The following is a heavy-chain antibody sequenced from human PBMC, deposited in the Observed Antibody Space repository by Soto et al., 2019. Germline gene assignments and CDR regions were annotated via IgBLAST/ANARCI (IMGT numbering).Heavy chain of an antibody. D-gene: IGHD3-10*01. V-gene: IGHV4-31*03. CDR2: ISDSGST. Sequence: QVQLQESGPGLVKPSQTLSLTCTVSDGSISGGGYYWSWIRQHPGKGLEWIGYISDSGSTYYNPSLKSRVTISVDTSKNRFSLKVRSVTAADTAVYYCARNDSGSRNFDYWGQGTLVTVSS. CDR1: DGSISGGGYY. J-gene: IGHJ4*02. CDR3: ARNDSGSRNFDY.